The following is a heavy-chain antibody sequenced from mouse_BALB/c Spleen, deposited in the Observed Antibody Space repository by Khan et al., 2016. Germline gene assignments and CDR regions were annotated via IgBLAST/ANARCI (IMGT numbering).Heavy chain of an antibody. D-gene: IGHD1-2*01. CDR3: TSSPTATRYFDV. Sequence: EVQLQESGPGLVKPSQSLSLTCTVTGYSITSDYAWNWIRQFPGNKLEWMGYIRYSGSTTYNPSLKSRISITRDPSKNQFFLQLYSVTTEDTATSYCTSSPTATRYFDVWGAGTTVTVSS. CDR2: IRYSGST. V-gene: IGHV3-2*02. J-gene: IGHJ1*01. CDR1: GYSITSDYA.